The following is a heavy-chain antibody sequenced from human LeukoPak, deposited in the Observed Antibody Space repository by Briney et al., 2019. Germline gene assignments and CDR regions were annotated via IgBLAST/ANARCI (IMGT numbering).Heavy chain of an antibody. V-gene: IGHV3-30*02. Sequence: PGGSLRLSCAASRFTFSSYGMHWVRQAPGKGLEWVAFIRYDGSNKYYADSVKGRFTISRDNSKNTLYLQMNSLRSDDTAVYYCARGGTYYYDKSGINWFDPWGQGTPVTVSS. CDR2: IRYDGSNK. D-gene: IGHD3-22*01. CDR1: RFTFSSYG. CDR3: ARGGTYYYDKSGINWFDP. J-gene: IGHJ5*02.